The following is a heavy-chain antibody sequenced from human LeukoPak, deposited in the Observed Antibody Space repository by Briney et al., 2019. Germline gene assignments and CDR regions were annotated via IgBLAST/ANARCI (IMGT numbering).Heavy chain of an antibody. CDR1: GFTFSNFW. D-gene: IGHD1-1*01. V-gene: IGHV3-23*01. Sequence: GGSLRLSCAVSGFTFSNFWMSWVRRAPGKGLEWVSAIGGSGGTTYADSVVGRSTISKDNSKSTMYLQMNSLQADDTAIYYCAKVKTHWYFDRWGQGTLVTVSS. CDR2: IGGSGGTT. CDR3: AKVKTHWYFDR. J-gene: IGHJ4*02.